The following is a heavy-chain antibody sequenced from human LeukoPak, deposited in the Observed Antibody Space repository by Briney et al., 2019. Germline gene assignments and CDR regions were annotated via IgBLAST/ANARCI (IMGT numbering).Heavy chain of an antibody. CDR1: GDSVSSNSAA. D-gene: IGHD6-13*01. CDR2: TYYRSKWYN. J-gene: IGHJ6*04. V-gene: IGHV6-1*01. Sequence: SQTLSLTCAISGDSVSSNSAAWNWIRQSPSRGLEWLGRTYYRSKWYNDYAVSVKSRITINPDTSKNQFSLQLNSVTPEDTAVYYCARGIAAAGTIYYGMDVWGKGTTVTVSS. CDR3: ARGIAAAGTIYYGMDV.